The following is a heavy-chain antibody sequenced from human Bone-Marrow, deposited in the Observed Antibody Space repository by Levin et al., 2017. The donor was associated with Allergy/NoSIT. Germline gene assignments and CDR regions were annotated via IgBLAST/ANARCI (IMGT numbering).Heavy chain of an antibody. CDR3: ARDPARGYYDSSGYSGDH. CDR1: GFTFRHYT. J-gene: IGHJ4*02. CDR2: IHSSRDST. D-gene: IGHD3-22*01. Sequence: SLRPSPAASGFTFRHYTMNWVRQAPAPVLPWVLCIHSSRDSTSHADSVKGRFTISRDNAKNSLYLQLNRLRDEDTAMYYCARDPARGYYDSSGYSGDHWGQGTLVTVSS. V-gene: IGHV3-48*02.